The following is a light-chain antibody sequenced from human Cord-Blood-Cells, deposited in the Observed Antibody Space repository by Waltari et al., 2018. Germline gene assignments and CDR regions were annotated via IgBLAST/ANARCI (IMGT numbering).Light chain of an antibody. Sequence: EIVMTQSPATLSVSPGERATLSCRASQSVSSNLAWYQQKPCQAPRPLIYGASTRATGIPARFSGSWSGTEFTLTISSLQSEDFAVYYCQQYNNWPRTFGQGTKLEIK. V-gene: IGKV3-15*01. CDR2: GAS. CDR3: QQYNNWPRT. J-gene: IGKJ2*01. CDR1: QSVSSN.